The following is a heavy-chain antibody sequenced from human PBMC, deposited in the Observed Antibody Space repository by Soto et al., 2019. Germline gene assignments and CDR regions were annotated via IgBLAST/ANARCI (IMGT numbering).Heavy chain of an antibody. Sequence: EVQLVESGGGLVQPGGSLRLSCAASGFTISSYSMNWVRQAPGKGLEWVSYISSSSSTIYYADSVKGRFTISRDNAKNSLYLQMNSLRAEDTAVYYCARDDRAVTVAWTLDYWGQGTLVTVSS. CDR2: ISSSSSTI. J-gene: IGHJ4*02. V-gene: IGHV3-48*01. D-gene: IGHD3-22*01. CDR1: GFTISSYS. CDR3: ARDDRAVTVAWTLDY.